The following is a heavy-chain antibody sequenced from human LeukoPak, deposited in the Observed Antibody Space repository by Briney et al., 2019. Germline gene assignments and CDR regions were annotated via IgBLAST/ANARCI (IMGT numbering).Heavy chain of an antibody. Sequence: SETLSLTCTVSGGSISTYHWNWIRQPAGKGLEWIGRIQNSDTNYNPSLKSRVIISVDTSKKQFSLKLSSVTAADTAVYYCARRTDSGSYNWSVHLVQGTLVTVSS. CDR1: GGSISTYH. V-gene: IGHV4-4*07. J-gene: IGHJ5*02. D-gene: IGHD1-26*01. CDR3: ARRTDSGSYNWSVH. CDR2: IQNSDT.